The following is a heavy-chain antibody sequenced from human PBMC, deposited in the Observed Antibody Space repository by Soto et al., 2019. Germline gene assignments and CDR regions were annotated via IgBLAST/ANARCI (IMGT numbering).Heavy chain of an antibody. Sequence: PETLSLTCTVSGGSISSYYWSWIRQPPGKGLEWIGYIYYSGSTNYNPSLKSRVTISVDTSKNQFSLKLSSVTAADTAVYYCARGISDCYDGYFFDYWGQGTLVTVSS. D-gene: IGHD2-21*01. CDR1: GGSISSYY. J-gene: IGHJ4*02. CDR2: IYYSGST. V-gene: IGHV4-59*01. CDR3: ARGISDCYDGYFFDY.